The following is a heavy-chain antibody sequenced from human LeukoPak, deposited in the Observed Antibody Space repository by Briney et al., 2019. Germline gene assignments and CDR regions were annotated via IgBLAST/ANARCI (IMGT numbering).Heavy chain of an antibody. CDR2: INPSGGST. V-gene: IGHV1-46*01. CDR3: VSVPQTGARDWFDP. Sequence: GASVKISCKASGYTFTSYYMHWVRQAPGQGLEWMGIINPSGGSTSYAQKFQGRVTMTRDTSTSTVYMELSSLRSEDTAVYYCVSVPQTGARDWFDPWGQGTLVTVSS. J-gene: IGHJ5*02. CDR1: GYTFTSYY. D-gene: IGHD3-10*01.